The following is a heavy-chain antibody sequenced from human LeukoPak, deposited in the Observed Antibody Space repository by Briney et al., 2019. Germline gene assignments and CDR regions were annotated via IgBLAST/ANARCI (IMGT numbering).Heavy chain of an antibody. J-gene: IGHJ5*02. CDR1: GFTLSYYW. CDR2: ISGDGSTT. D-gene: IGHD1/OR15-1a*01. V-gene: IGHV3-74*01. CDR3: SRDPRNKGFDP. Sequence: GGSLRLSCAASGFTLSYYWMHWVRQAPGKGLVWVATISGDGSTTNYTDSVQGRFTISRDKSKNPSYLELNSRRAEYSAVYYCSRDPRNKGFDPWGQGTLVTVSS.